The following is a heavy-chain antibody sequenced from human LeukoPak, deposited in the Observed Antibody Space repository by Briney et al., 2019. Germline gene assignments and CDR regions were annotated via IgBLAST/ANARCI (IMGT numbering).Heavy chain of an antibody. J-gene: IGHJ4*02. CDR3: ARSPATYCSSTSCYSRDY. CDR2: IYPGDSDT. D-gene: IGHD2-2*01. V-gene: IGHV5-51*01. Sequence: GESLKISCKGSRYSFTSYWIGWVRQMPGKGLEWMGIIYPGDSDTRYSPSFQGQVTISADKSISTAYLQWSSLKASDTAMYYCARSPATYCSSTSCYSRDYWGQGTLVTVSS. CDR1: RYSFTSYW.